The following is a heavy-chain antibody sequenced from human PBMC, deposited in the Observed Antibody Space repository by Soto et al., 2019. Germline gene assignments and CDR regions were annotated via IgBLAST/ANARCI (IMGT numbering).Heavy chain of an antibody. CDR3: ARVDY. CDR2: ISSGSSDI. CDR1: GFTFSRVS. Sequence: PGGSLCLSCEASGFTFSRVSMNWVRQVAGKGLEGVAAISSGSSDIWYADSVKGRFIISRDNAQNSLFLQMNTLRPEDTAMYYCARVDYWGPGTQVTVSS. J-gene: IGHJ4*02. V-gene: IGHV3-21*06.